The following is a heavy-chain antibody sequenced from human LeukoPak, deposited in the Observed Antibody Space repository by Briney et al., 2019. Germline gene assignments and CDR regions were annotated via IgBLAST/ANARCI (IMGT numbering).Heavy chain of an antibody. CDR1: GFTFGDYA. Sequence: PGGSLRLSCTASGFTFGDYAMSWVRQAPGKGLEWVSAISGSGGSTYYADSVKGRFTISRDNSKNTLYLQMNGLRAEDTAVYYCAKDIGSGMFDYWGQGTLVTVSS. CDR2: ISGSGGST. V-gene: IGHV3-23*01. CDR3: AKDIGSGMFDY. J-gene: IGHJ4*02. D-gene: IGHD3-10*01.